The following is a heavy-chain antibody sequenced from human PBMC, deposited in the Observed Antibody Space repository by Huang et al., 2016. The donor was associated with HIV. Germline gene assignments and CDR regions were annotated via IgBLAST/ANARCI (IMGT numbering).Heavy chain of an antibody. J-gene: IGHJ4*02. D-gene: IGHD5-12*01. CDR3: AKASRGGFELDF. CDR2: VSADVKIK. Sequence: QVQLVEYGGAVVQPGRSLRRSCTASGFTFNNYGMPWGRPAPGKGLWWVAVVSADVKIKKYVVSVMGRFTIARDKTQNMLYLQMNNLRGEDTALYHCAKASRGGFELDFWGQGTLVTVSS. CDR1: GFTFNNYG. V-gene: IGHV3-30*18.